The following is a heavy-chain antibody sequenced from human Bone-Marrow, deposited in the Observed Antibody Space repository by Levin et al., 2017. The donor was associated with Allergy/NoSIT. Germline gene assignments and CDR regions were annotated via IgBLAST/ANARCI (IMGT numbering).Heavy chain of an antibody. J-gene: IGHJ4*02. CDR1: GVSIISSNYY. D-gene: IGHD4-23*01. V-gene: IGHV4-39*01. Sequence: SETLSLTCTVSGVSIISSNYYWGWIRQSPEKGLEWIGSIHYIGNTAYNPSLESRVTITVDTSNQQFSLEMTSVTAADTALYYCVRLDDYGGNSDSWGQGTLVTVSS. CDR3: VRLDDYGGNSDS. CDR2: IHYIGNT.